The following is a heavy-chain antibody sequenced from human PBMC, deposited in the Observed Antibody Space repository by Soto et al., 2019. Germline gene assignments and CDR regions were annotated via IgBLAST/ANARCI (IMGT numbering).Heavy chain of an antibody. CDR1: GGSFSGYY. CDR2: INHSGST. V-gene: IGHV4-34*01. Sequence: SETLSLTCAVYGGSFSGYYWSWIRQPPGKGLEWIGEINHSGSTNYNPSLKSRVTISVDTSKNQFSLKLSSVTAADTAVYYCARPRLIYGNFDYWGQGTLVTVSS. D-gene: IGHD3-16*01. J-gene: IGHJ4*02. CDR3: ARPRLIYGNFDY.